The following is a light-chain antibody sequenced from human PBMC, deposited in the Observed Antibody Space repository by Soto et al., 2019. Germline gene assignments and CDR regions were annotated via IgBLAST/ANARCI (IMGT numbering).Light chain of an antibody. CDR3: SSYTDSNTVL. CDR2: EVA. J-gene: IGLJ2*01. CDR1: SSDVGAYNY. Sequence: QSALTQPASVSGSPGQSITISCTGTSSDVGAYNYVSWYQHHPGKAPKLIIYEVANRPSGVSNRFSGSKSGNTASLTISGLQAEDEADYYCSSYTDSNTVLFGGGTKLTAL. V-gene: IGLV2-14*01.